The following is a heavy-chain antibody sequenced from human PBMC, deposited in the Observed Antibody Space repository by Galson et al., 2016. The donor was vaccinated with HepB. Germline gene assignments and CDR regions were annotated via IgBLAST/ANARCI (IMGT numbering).Heavy chain of an antibody. J-gene: IGHJ4*02. Sequence: SLRLSCAASGFRFSSYSMNWVRQAPGKGLEWISYISTSSETISYADSVKGRFTISRDNARNSVSLLMNSLRVGDTAVYYCAKAGVYNWNDVDLEYWGQGTLVTVSS. CDR1: GFRFSSYS. V-gene: IGHV3-48*03. CDR2: ISTSSETI. D-gene: IGHD1-1*01. CDR3: AKAGVYNWNDVDLEY.